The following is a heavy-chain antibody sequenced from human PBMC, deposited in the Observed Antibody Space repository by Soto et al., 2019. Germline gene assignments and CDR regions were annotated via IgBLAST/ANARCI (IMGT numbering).Heavy chain of an antibody. D-gene: IGHD6-13*01. J-gene: IGHJ6*01. CDR3: AREYPTVSETWSWGEAELVNV. CDR1: GYTFTSYG. Sequence: ASVKVSCKASGYTFTSYGISWVRQAPGQGLEWIGWISAYNGNTNYAQKLQGRVTMTTDTSTSTAYMELRSLRSDDTAVYYCAREYPTVSETWSWGEAELVNVW. CDR2: ISAYNGNT. V-gene: IGHV1-18*01.